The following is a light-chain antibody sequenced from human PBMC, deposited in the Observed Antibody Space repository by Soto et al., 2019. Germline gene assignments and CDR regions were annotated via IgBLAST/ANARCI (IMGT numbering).Light chain of an antibody. V-gene: IGKV1-6*01. CDR1: RDVGSD. J-gene: IGKJ1*01. Sequence: QMTQSPSSLSASVGEKIIITCRASRDVGSDVSWYQQKPGQAHKLLIYAASNLYTGVQSRFSGSRSGTEFTLTIRSLQPEDFASYYCIQDYGDSWTFGQGTKVDIK. CDR2: AAS. CDR3: IQDYGDSWT.